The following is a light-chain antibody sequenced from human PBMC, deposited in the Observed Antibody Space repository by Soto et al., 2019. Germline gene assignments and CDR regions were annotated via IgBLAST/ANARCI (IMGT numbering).Light chain of an antibody. V-gene: IGLV2-14*01. J-gene: IGLJ2*01. CDR3: SSYTSSSTLCG. Sequence: QSALTQPASVSGSPGQSITISCTGTSSDVGGYNYVSWYQQHPGKAPKLMIYEVSNRPSGVSNRFSGSKSGNTASLTISGLRAEDEADYYCSSYTSSSTLCGFGGGTKLTVL. CDR1: SSDVGGYNY. CDR2: EVS.